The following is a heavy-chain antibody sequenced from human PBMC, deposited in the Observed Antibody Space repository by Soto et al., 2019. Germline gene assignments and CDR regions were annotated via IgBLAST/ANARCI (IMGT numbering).Heavy chain of an antibody. D-gene: IGHD5-12*01. Sequence: SVKVSCKASGGTFSSYAISWVRQAPGQGLEWMGGIIPIFGTANYAQKFQCRVTITADESTSTAYMELSSLRSEDTAVYYCFGYDLDYFDYWGQGTLVTVSS. J-gene: IGHJ4*02. CDR2: IIPIFGTA. CDR3: FGYDLDYFDY. V-gene: IGHV1-69*13. CDR1: GGTFSSYA.